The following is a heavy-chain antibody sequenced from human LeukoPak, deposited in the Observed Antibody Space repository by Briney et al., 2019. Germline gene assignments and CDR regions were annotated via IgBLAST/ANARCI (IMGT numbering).Heavy chain of an antibody. Sequence: GASVKVSCKASGYTFTSYGISWVRQAPGQGLEWMGWISAYNGNTNYAQKLQGRVTMTTDTSTSTAYMELRSLRSEDTAVYYCARAQGWLAAATTYYYYMDVWGKGTTVTVSS. J-gene: IGHJ6*03. CDR2: ISAYNGNT. CDR3: ARAQGWLAAATTYYYYMDV. V-gene: IGHV1-18*01. D-gene: IGHD6-13*01. CDR1: GYTFTSYG.